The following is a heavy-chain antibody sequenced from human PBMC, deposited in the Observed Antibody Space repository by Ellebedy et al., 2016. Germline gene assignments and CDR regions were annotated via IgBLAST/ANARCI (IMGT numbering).Heavy chain of an antibody. CDR2: ISTISSTI. V-gene: IGHV3-48*01. J-gene: IGHJ4*02. D-gene: IGHD1-26*01. CDR3: ARRGGGGAVGATFCDY. Sequence: GESLKISCAASGFTFSTYSMNWVRQAPGKGLEWVSYISTISSTIYYADSVKGRFTISRDNSKNTLYLQMNSLRVEDTAVYYCARRGGGGAVGATFCDYWGQGTLVTVSS. CDR1: GFTFSTYS.